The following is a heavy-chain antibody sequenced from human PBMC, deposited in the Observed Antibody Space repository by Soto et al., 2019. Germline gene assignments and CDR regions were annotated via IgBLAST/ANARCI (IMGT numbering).Heavy chain of an antibody. D-gene: IGHD2-15*01. V-gene: IGHV1-69*13. J-gene: IGHJ6*02. CDR3: ARDLLHCSGGSYYPSHYYYYYGMDV. CDR2: IIPIFGTA. CDR1: GGTFSSDA. Sequence: SVKVSCKASGGTFSSDAISWVRQAPGQGLEWMGGIIPIFGTANYAQKFQGRVSITADESTSTAYMELSSLRSEDTAVYYCARDLLHCSGGSYYPSHYYYYYGMDVWGQGTTVTVSS.